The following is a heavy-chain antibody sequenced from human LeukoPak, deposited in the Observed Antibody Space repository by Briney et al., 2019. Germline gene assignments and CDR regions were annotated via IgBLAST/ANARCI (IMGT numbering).Heavy chain of an antibody. V-gene: IGHV4-34*01. CDR3: ARVWYRNYYYYYYMDV. J-gene: IGHJ6*03. D-gene: IGHD2-15*01. CDR1: GGSCSGFY. Sequence: SVTLSLTCAVYGGSCSGFYWRWIPPPPGKGLVWIGEINHSGSTNYNPSLKSRVPISVDTSKNQFSLKLSSVTAADTAVYYCARVWYRNYYYYYYMDVWGKGTTVTVSS. CDR2: INHSGST.